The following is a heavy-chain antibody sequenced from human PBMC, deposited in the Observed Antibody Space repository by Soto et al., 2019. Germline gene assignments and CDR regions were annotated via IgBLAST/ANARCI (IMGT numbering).Heavy chain of an antibody. Sequence: QEQLVQSGAGVKKPGSSVKVSCKASGGIFSSYAISWVRQAPGQGLEWMGGIIPIFGTANYAQKFQGRVTITADESKNTAYMDLSSLKSEDTAIYYCARGGSGYVWFNEFWGQGTLVTVSS. V-gene: IGHV1-69*01. J-gene: IGHJ4*02. CDR2: IIPIFGTA. CDR1: GGIFSSYA. D-gene: IGHD3-22*01. CDR3: ARGGSGYVWFNEF.